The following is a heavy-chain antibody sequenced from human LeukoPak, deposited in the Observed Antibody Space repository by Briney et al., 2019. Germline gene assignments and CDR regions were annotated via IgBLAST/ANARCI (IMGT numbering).Heavy chain of an antibody. CDR3: ARVVTSVAGRVDH. V-gene: IGHV3-53*04. CDR2: IYSGGST. J-gene: IGHJ4*02. Sequence: GGSLRLSCAPSVFSPTSNYISWVPHAPGKGQEWGSVIYSGGSTYYADSVEGRFTIFRHNPKNTLYLQMNSLRGEDTAVYYCARVVTSVAGRVDHWGQGTLVTVSS. CDR1: VFSPTSNY. D-gene: IGHD6-19*01.